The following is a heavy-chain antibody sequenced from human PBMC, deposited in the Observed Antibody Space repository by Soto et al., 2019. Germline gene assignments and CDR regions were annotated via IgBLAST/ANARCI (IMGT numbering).Heavy chain of an antibody. CDR3: ARDGVDGDHDAFDI. CDR1: GFTFRSHG. D-gene: IGHD4-17*01. V-gene: IGHV3-33*01. J-gene: IGHJ3*02. CDR2: IWYDGSNK. Sequence: QVQLVESGGGVVQPGRSLRLSCAASGFTFRSHGMHWIRQAPGKGLEWVAAIWYDGSNKYYADSVKGRFTISRDNSKNTLYLQMNSLRAEDTDVYYCARDGVDGDHDAFDIWGQGTMVTVSS.